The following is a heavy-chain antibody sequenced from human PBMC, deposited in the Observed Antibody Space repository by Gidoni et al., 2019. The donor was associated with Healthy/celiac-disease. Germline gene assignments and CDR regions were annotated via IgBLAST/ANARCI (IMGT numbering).Heavy chain of an antibody. J-gene: IGHJ4*02. CDR3: ARDYLDSSVPYFDY. CDR2: IIPILGIA. V-gene: IGHV1-69*04. Sequence: QVQLVQSGAEVKKPGSSVKVSCKASGGTFSSYAISCVRQAPGQGLECMGRIIPILGIANYAQKFQGRVTITADKSTSTAYMELSSLRSEDTAVYYCARDYLDSSVPYFDYWGQGTLVTVSS. D-gene: IGHD3-22*01. CDR1: GGTFSSYA.